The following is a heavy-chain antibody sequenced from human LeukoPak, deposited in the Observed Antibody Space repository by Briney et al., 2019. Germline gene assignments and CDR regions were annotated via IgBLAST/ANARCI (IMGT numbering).Heavy chain of an antibody. Sequence: PSETLSLTCTVSGYSISSGYYWGWIRQPPGKGLEWIGSIYHSGSTYYNPSLKSRVIISVDTSKNQFSLKLSSVTAADTAVYYCARDLYSSSWYGSQGNWFAPWGQGTLVTVSS. CDR2: IYHSGST. D-gene: IGHD6-13*01. J-gene: IGHJ5*02. V-gene: IGHV4-38-2*02. CDR1: GYSISSGYY. CDR3: ARDLYSSSWYGSQGNWFAP.